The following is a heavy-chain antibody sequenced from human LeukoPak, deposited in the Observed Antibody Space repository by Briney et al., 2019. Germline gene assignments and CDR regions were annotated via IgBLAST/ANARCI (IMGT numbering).Heavy chain of an antibody. CDR2: IYYSGST. CDR3: ARGGGDAFDI. V-gene: IGHV4-59*01. J-gene: IGHJ3*02. CDR1: GGSISSYY. Sequence: SETLSLTCTVSGGSISSYYWSWIRQPPGKGLEWIGYIYYSGSTNYNPSLKSRVTIPVDTSKNQFSLKLSSVTAADTAVYYCARGGGDAFDIWGQGTMVTVSS. D-gene: IGHD1-26*01.